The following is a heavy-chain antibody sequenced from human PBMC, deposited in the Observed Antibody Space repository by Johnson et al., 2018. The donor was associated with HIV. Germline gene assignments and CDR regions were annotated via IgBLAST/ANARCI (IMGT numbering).Heavy chain of an antibody. CDR1: GFTFSDYY. CDR2: ISSSGGST. Sequence: QVQLVESGGGVVQPGGSLRLSCAASGFTFSDYYMSWIRQTPGKGLEWVSYISSSGGSTYYADSVKGRFTISRDNSKNTLYLQMNSLRPEDTAVYYCARDRPSGWPDAFDIWGQGTMVTVSS. CDR3: ARDRPSGWPDAFDI. D-gene: IGHD6-19*01. J-gene: IGHJ3*02. V-gene: IGHV3-11*04.